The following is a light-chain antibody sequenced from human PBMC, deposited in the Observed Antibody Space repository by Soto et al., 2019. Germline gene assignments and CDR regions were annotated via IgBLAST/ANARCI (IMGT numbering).Light chain of an antibody. CDR3: SSYTSSSTYV. V-gene: IGLV2-14*01. J-gene: IGLJ1*01. CDR1: SSDVGVYNY. Sequence: QSVLTQPASVSGSPGQSITISCTGTSSDVGVYNYVSWYRQHPGKAPKLMIYEVSYRPSGVSNRFSGSKSGNTASLTISGLQAEDEADYYCSSYTSSSTYVFGTGTKLTVL. CDR2: EVS.